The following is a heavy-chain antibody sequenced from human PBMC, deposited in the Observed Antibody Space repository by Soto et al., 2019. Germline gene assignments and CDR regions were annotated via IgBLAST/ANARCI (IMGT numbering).Heavy chain of an antibody. D-gene: IGHD3-10*01. CDR1: GFTFNNYA. Sequence: EVQLLESGGGLVQPGGSLRLSCAASGFTFNNYAMTWVRQAPGKGLEWVSAISGGGDTTSYADSVKGRFTVYRDGSKNTLYLHMSSLRAEDTALYYCAKGRGGSGSLTPRVDFWGQGTLVTVSS. CDR2: ISGGGDTT. CDR3: AKGRGGSGSLTPRVDF. V-gene: IGHV3-23*01. J-gene: IGHJ4*02.